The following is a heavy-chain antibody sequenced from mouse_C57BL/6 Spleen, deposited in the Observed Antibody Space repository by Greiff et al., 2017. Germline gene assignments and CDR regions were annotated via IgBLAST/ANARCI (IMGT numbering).Heavy chain of an antibody. CDR3: ARDAYYYGSSYVDY. D-gene: IGHD1-1*01. V-gene: IGHV3-6*01. CDR2: ISYDGSN. CDR1: GYSITSGYY. J-gene: IGHJ2*01. Sequence: EVKLQESGPGLVKPSQSLSLTCSVTGYSITSGYYWYWIRQVPGNKLEWMGYISYDGSNNYNPSLKNRISITRDTSKNQFFLKLNSVTTEDTATYYCARDAYYYGSSYVDYWGQGTTLTVSS.